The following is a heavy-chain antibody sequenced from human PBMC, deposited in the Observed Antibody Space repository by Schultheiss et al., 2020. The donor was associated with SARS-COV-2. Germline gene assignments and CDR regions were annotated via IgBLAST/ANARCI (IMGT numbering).Heavy chain of an antibody. V-gene: IGHV4-59*08. CDR1: GGSISSYY. CDR3: ARTGYYDSSGYLAFDY. Sequence: SETLSLTCTVSGGSISSYYWSWIRQPPGKGLEWIGYIYYSGSTYYNPSLKSRVTISVDTSKNQFSLRLSSVTAADTAVYYCARTGYYDSSGYLAFDYWGQGTLVTVSS. D-gene: IGHD3-22*01. J-gene: IGHJ4*02. CDR2: IYYSGST.